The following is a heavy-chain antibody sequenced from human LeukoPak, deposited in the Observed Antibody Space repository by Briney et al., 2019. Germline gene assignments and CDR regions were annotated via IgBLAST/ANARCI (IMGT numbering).Heavy chain of an antibody. J-gene: IGHJ4*02. CDR1: GITLSNYG. CDR3: ARRGVVIRVILVGFHKEAFYFDS. D-gene: IGHD3-22*01. V-gene: IGHV3-23*01. Sequence: GGSLRLSCAVSGITLSNYGMSWVRQAPGKGLEWVAGISDSGASTNYADSVKGRFTISRDNPKNTLYLQMNSLRAEDTGVYFCARRGVVIRVILVGFHKEAFYFDSWGQGALVTISS. CDR2: ISDSGAST.